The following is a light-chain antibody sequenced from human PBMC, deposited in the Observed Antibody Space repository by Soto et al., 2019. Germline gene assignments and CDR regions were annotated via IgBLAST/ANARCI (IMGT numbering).Light chain of an antibody. Sequence: EIVLTQSPGTLSFSPGERATLSCRASQSVSSSYLAWYQQKPGQAPRLLIYGASSRATGIPDRFSGSGSGTDFTLTISRLEPEDFAVYYCRQYGSSPSTFGQGTKVDIK. V-gene: IGKV3-20*01. CDR3: RQYGSSPST. J-gene: IGKJ1*01. CDR1: QSVSSSY. CDR2: GAS.